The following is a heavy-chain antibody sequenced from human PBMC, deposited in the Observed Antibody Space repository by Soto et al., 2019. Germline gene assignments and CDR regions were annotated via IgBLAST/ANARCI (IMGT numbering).Heavy chain of an antibody. J-gene: IGHJ3*02. CDR3: ARARPSGTMIVEAYGEADAFYI. CDR2: IIPIFGTA. Sequence: QVQLVQSGAEVKKPGSSVKVSCKASGGTFSSYAISWVRQAPGQGLEWMGGIIPIFGTANYEHKFKGRVAVTADDCTSKTYMELSCMRYEDTAVYYCARARPSGTMIVEAYGEADAFYIWGQGTMVTVSS. D-gene: IGHD3-22*01. V-gene: IGHV1-69*01. CDR1: GGTFSSYA.